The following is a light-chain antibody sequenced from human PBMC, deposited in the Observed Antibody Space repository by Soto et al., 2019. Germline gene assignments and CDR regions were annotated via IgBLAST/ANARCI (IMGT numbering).Light chain of an antibody. CDR3: QQYNIYPWT. Sequence: GDGFTITCRASQSSSTRCXXHXXRXGXXXKXXXYDSSTWDGGAPSRFGGRGCGTEVTLSISSLQADDFATYYCQQYNIYPWTFGQGTKVDI. J-gene: IGKJ1*01. CDR1: QSSSTR. V-gene: IGKV1-5*01. CDR2: DSS.